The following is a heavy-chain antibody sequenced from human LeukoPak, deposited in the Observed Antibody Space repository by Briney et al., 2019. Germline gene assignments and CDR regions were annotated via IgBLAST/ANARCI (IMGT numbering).Heavy chain of an antibody. V-gene: IGHV1-8*02. J-gene: IGHJ5*02. CDR2: MNPNSGNT. CDR3: AREARDIVATIRGSGWFDP. Sequence: ASVKVSCKASGGTFSSYAISWVRQATGQGLEWMGWMNPNSGNTGYAQKFQGRVTMTRNTSISTAYMELSSLRSEDTAVYYCAREARDIVATIRGSGWFDPWGQGTLVTVSS. CDR1: GGTFSSYA. D-gene: IGHD5-12*01.